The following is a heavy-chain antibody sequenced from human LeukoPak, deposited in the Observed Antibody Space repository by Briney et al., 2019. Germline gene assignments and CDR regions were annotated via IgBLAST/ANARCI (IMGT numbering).Heavy chain of an antibody. D-gene: IGHD4-23*01. CDR1: KFTFSSYG. V-gene: IGHV3-30*18. CDR2: ISYDGSNK. CDR3: AKGVNDYSGYRPDN. J-gene: IGHJ4*02. Sequence: PGGSLRLSCAASKFTFSSYGMHWVRQAPGKGLEWVAFISYDGSNKYYTDSVKGRFTLSRDNSKSTLHLQMNSLRAEDTAVYYCAKGVNDYSGYRPDNWGQGTLVTVSS.